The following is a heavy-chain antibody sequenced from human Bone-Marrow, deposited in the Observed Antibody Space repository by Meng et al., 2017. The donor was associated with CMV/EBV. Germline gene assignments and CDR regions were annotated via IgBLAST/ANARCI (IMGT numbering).Heavy chain of an antibody. CDR2: IKSKGSGGTS. J-gene: IGHJ4*02. Sequence: GESLKISCAASGFTFSDYYMSWIRQAPGKGLEWVGRIKSKGSGGTSDFAAPMEGRFTISRDDSKKTVYLQMNSLKSEDTAVYYCSIDISEAGNGELDYWGQGTLVTVSS. V-gene: IGHV3-15*01. CDR1: GFTFSDYY. D-gene: IGHD2-8*01. CDR3: SIDISEAGNGELDY.